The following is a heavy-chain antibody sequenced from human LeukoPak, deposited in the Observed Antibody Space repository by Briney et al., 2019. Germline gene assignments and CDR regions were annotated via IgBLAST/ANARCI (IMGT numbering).Heavy chain of an antibody. CDR1: GYTFTGFG. V-gene: IGHV1-18*01. J-gene: IGHJ5*01. CDR2: ISGSKGNT. D-gene: IGHD4/OR15-4a*01. CDR3: GREFCDTHRCFFPDS. Sequence: GASVKVSCKTSGYTFTGFGISWVRQAPGQGLEWVGWISGSKGNTHYIQRLQGRITMTTDTSTRTAYTQLRSLRSDDTALYYCGREFCDTHRCFFPDSWGQGTLVTVSS.